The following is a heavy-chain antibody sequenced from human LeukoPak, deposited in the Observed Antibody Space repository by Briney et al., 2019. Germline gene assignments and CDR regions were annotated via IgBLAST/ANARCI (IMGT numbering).Heavy chain of an antibody. D-gene: IGHD3-22*01. CDR1: GFTFSSYG. Sequence: GGSLRLSCAASGFTFSSYGMHWVRQAPGKGLEWVAFIRYDGSNKYYADSVKGRFTISRDNSKNTLYLQMTSLRAEDTAVYYCAKDFDSSGYYYGSIDYWGQGTLVTVSS. V-gene: IGHV3-30*02. CDR2: IRYDGSNK. CDR3: AKDFDSSGYYYGSIDY. J-gene: IGHJ4*02.